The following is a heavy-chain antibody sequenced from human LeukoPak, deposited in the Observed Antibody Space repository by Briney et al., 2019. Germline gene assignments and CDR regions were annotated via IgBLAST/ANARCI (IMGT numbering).Heavy chain of an antibody. V-gene: IGHV1-69*13. CDR2: IIPIFGTA. CDR1: GGTFSSYA. CDR3: ARGRCSITSGPGDNWFAP. D-gene: IGHD2-2*01. Sequence: EASVKVSCKASGGTFSSYAISWVRQAPGQGLEWMGVIIPIFGTANYAQKFQGRVTITADESTSTAYMELSSLRSEGTALYYCARGRCSITSGPGDNWFAPGGQGTLVTAS. J-gene: IGHJ5*02.